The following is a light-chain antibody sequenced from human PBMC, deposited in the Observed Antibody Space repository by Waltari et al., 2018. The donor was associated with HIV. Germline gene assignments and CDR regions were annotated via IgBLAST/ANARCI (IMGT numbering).Light chain of an antibody. CDR3: SSYTSSSTPVV. Sequence: QSALTQPASVSGSPGQSITISCTGTSSDIGTYNYVSWYQQHPGKAPKLMIYDVSNRPSGVAKRFSGSKSCNTASLTISGLQAEDEADYYCSSYTSSSTPVVFGGGTKLTVL. J-gene: IGLJ2*01. CDR2: DVS. V-gene: IGLV2-14*01. CDR1: SSDIGTYNY.